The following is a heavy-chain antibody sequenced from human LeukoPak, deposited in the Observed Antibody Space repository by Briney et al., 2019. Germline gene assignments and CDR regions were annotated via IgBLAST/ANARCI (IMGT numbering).Heavy chain of an antibody. CDR2: ISGSGGST. D-gene: IGHD6-19*01. V-gene: IGHV3-23*01. Sequence: PGGSLRLSCAASGFTFSSYAMSWVRQAPGKGLEWVSAISGSGGSTYYADSVKGRFTISRDNSKNTLYLQMSSLRAEDTAVYYCAKEGPGSSGWYDAFDIWGQGTMVTVSS. CDR1: GFTFSSYA. J-gene: IGHJ3*02. CDR3: AKEGPGSSGWYDAFDI.